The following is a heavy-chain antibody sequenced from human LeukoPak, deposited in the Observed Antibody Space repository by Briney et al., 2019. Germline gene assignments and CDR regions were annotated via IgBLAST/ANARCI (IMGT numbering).Heavy chain of an antibody. CDR1: GGSISSSSYY. J-gene: IGHJ4*02. D-gene: IGHD2-8*01. CDR3: ARANIVLMVPLDY. V-gene: IGHV4-39*07. Sequence: SETLSLTCTVSGGSISSSSYYWGWIRQPPGKGLEWIGSIYYSGSTYYNPSLKSRVTISVDTSKNQFSLKLSSVTAADTAVYYCARANIVLMVPLDYWGQGTLVTVSS. CDR2: IYYSGST.